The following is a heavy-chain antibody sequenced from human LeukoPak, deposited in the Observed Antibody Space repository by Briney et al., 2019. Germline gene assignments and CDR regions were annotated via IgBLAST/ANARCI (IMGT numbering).Heavy chain of an antibody. CDR3: ARAGRKQLAYYFDY. CDR2: IYHSGST. V-gene: IGHV4-30-2*01. J-gene: IGHJ4*02. Sequence: SQTLSLTCAVSGGSISSGGYSWSWIRQPPGKGLEWIGYIYHSGSTYYNPSLKSRVTISVGRSKNQFSLKLSSVTAADTAVYYCARAGRKQLAYYFDYWGQGTLVTVSS. D-gene: IGHD6-13*01. CDR1: GGSISSGGYS.